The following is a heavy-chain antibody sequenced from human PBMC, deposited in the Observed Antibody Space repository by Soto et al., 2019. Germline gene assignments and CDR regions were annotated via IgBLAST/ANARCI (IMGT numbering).Heavy chain of an antibody. D-gene: IGHD6-6*01. J-gene: IGHJ4*02. V-gene: IGHV4-39*07. CDR3: ARAPSEAARRARYYFGY. CDR1: GGSISSSSYY. CDR2: IYYSGST. Sequence: SETLSLTCTVSGGSISSSSYYWGWIRQPPGKGLEWIGSIYYSGSTYYNPSLKSRVTISVDTSKDQFSLSLNSVTAADTAVYYCARAPSEAARRARYYFGYWGRGSLVTVSS.